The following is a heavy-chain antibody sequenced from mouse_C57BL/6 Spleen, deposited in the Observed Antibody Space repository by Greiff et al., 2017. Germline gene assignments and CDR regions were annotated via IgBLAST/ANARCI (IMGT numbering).Heavy chain of an antibody. CDR2: IYPSDSET. CDR1: GYTFTSYW. D-gene: IGHD1-1*01. J-gene: IGHJ2*01. V-gene: IGHV1-61*01. CDR3: ARGRYYYGSSPYYFDD. Sequence: QVQLQQPGAELVRPGSSVKLSCKASGYTFTSYWMDWVKQRPGQGLEWIGNIYPSDSETHYNQKFKDKATLTVDKSSSTAYMQLSSLTSEDSAVYYCARGRYYYGSSPYYFDDWGKGTTLTVA.